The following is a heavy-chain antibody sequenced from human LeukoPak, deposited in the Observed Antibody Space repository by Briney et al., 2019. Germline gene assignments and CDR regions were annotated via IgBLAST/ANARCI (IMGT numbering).Heavy chain of an antibody. J-gene: IGHJ4*02. CDR2: INHSGST. CDR3: ARGRLYCSGGSCYPN. CDR1: GGSISGYY. V-gene: IGHV4-34*01. Sequence: SETLSLTCTVSGGSISGYYWSWIRQPPGKGLEWIGEINHSGSTNYNPSLKSRVTISVDTSKNQFSLKLSSVTAADTAVYYCARGRLYCSGGSCYPNWGQGTLVTVSS. D-gene: IGHD2-15*01.